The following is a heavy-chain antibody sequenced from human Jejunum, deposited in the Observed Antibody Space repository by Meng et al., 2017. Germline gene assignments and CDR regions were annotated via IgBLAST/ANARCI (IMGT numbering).Heavy chain of an antibody. CDR3: ARGYCSSDSCQRVLWYFDL. Sequence: SETLSLTCTVSGGSISSGSYYWSWIRQSAGKGLEWIGRLYTSGNTNYNPSLESRVTISVDTSKNEFSLKLSSVTAADTAVYYCARGYCSSDSCQRVLWYFDLWGRGTLVTVSS. V-gene: IGHV4-61*02. CDR2: LYTSGNT. D-gene: IGHD2-2*01. CDR1: GGSISSGSYY. J-gene: IGHJ2*01.